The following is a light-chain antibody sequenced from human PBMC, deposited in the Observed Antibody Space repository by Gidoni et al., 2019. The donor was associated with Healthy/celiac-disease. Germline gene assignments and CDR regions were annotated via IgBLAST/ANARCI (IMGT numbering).Light chain of an antibody. Sequence: ELVFTQSTATLSLSPGERATLPCRASQSVSSYLAWYQQKPGQAPRLLIYDASNRATGIPARFSGSGSGTDFTLTISSLEPEDFAVYYCQQRSNWPPYSFGQGTKLEIK. CDR3: QQRSNWPPYS. V-gene: IGKV3-11*01. CDR2: DAS. CDR1: QSVSSY. J-gene: IGKJ2*03.